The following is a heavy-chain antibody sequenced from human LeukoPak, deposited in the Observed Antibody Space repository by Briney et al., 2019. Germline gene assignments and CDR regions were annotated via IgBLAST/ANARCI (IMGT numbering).Heavy chain of an antibody. V-gene: IGHV4-59*11. CDR2: IFNTGNT. CDR1: GGSINSHY. D-gene: IGHD3-10*01. CDR3: ASRPADTTWYGVFDY. J-gene: IGHJ4*02. Sequence: SETLSLTCSVSGGSINSHYWSWIRQPPGKRLEWLGYIFNTGNTNYNPSLASRVTMSVATSRAQFFLRLSPVTAADTAIYYCASRPADTTWYGVFDYWSQGTLVTVSS.